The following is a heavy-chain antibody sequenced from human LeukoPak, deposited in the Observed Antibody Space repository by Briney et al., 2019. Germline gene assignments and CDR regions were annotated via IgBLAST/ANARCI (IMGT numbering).Heavy chain of an antibody. J-gene: IGHJ4*02. V-gene: IGHV3-30*04. CDR1: GFTFSDYS. D-gene: IGHD4-17*01. CDR2: ISDDGSNK. Sequence: GGSLRLSCAASGFTFSDYSMHWVRQAPGKGLEWVTLISDDGSNKNYADSVKGRFTISRDDSRNTLYLQMISLRVEDTAVYYCARDQIYGATFDYWGQGTLVTVSS. CDR3: ARDQIYGATFDY.